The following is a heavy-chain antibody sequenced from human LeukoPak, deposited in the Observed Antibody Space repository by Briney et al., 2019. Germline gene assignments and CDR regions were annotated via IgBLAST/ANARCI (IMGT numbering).Heavy chain of an antibody. CDR2: IYPGDSHT. Sequence: GESLKISCKGSGYSFTSYWIGWARQMPGKGLEWMGIIYPGDSHTRYSPSFQGQVTISADKSISTAYLQWSSLKASDTAMYYCARRYCRGGSCYSVDYWGQGTLVTVSS. V-gene: IGHV5-51*01. J-gene: IGHJ4*02. CDR3: ARRYCRGGSCYSVDY. D-gene: IGHD2-15*01. CDR1: GYSFTSYW.